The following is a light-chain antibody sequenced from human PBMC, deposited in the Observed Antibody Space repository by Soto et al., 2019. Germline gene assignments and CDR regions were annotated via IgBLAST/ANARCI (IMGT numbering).Light chain of an antibody. V-gene: IGLV2-14*03. CDR1: SSDIGGYNY. CDR3: SSYTSTSTLYV. Sequence: QSALTQPASVSGSPGQSITISCTGTSSDIGGYNYVSWYQQLPGKVPKLIIYDVSNRPSGVSDRFSGSKSGNAASLTNSGLQAEDEADYYCSSYTSTSTLYVFGTGTKLTVL. J-gene: IGLJ1*01. CDR2: DVS.